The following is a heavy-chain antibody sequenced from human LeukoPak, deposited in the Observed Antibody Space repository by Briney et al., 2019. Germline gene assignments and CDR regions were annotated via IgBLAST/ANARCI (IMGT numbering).Heavy chain of an antibody. Sequence: GGSLRLSCVASGFTFGKYWMSWVRQAPGKGLEWVANIKLDGSEKNYVDSVKGRFTISRDNTKNSLYLQMNSLRDEDTAVYYCARDDAYAFDIWGQGTMVTVSS. CDR3: ARDDAYAFDI. J-gene: IGHJ3*02. CDR1: GFTFGKYW. CDR2: IKLDGSEK. V-gene: IGHV3-7*01. D-gene: IGHD2-21*01.